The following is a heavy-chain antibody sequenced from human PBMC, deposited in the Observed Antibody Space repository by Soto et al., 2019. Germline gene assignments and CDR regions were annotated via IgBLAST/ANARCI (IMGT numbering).Heavy chain of an antibody. CDR3: ARTMIVVVINPDRYYYYGMDV. CDR2: TYYRSKWYN. V-gene: IGHV6-1*01. CDR1: GDSVSSNSAA. J-gene: IGHJ6*02. Sequence: PSQTLSLTCAISGDSVSSNSAAWNWIRQSPSRSLEWLGRTYYRSKWYNDYAVSVKSRITINPDTSKNQFSLQLNSVTPEDTAVYYCARTMIVVVINPDRYYYYGMDVWGQGTTVTVSS. D-gene: IGHD3-22*01.